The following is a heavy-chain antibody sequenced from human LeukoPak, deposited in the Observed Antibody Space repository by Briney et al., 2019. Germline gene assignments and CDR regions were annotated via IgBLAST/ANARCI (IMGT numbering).Heavy chain of an antibody. Sequence: GGSLRLSCPASGFTFSSYAMSWVRQAPGKGLEWVSAISGSGGSTHYADSVKGRFTISRDNSKNTLYLQMNNLRAEDTAVYYCAKQVSCDTTTCYSGMPPDYWGQGTLVTVSS. CDR2: ISGSGGST. D-gene: IGHD2/OR15-2a*01. V-gene: IGHV3-23*01. J-gene: IGHJ4*02. CDR3: AKQVSCDTTTCYSGMPPDY. CDR1: GFTFSSYA.